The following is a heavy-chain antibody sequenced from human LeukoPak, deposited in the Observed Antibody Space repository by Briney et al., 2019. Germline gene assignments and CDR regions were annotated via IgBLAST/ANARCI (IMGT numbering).Heavy chain of an antibody. Sequence: ASVKVSCKASGYTFTGYYMHWVRQAPGQGLEWMGWINPNSGGTNYAQKFQGRVTMTRDTSISTAYTELSRLRSDDTAVYYCARVPVGSGSYFSHAWFDPWGQGTLVTVSS. CDR2: INPNSGGT. D-gene: IGHD1-26*01. CDR3: ARVPVGSGSYFSHAWFDP. V-gene: IGHV1-2*02. J-gene: IGHJ5*02. CDR1: GYTFTGYY.